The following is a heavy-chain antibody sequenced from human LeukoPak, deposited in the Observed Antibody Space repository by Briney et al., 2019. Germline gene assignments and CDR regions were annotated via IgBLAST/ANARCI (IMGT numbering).Heavy chain of an antibody. D-gene: IGHD3-22*01. J-gene: IGHJ3*02. CDR3: AREASSGLGAFDI. V-gene: IGHV3-30*03. CDR2: ISYDGSNK. Sequence: GGPLRLSCAASGFTFSSYGMHWVRQAPGKGLEWVAVISYDGSNKYYADSVKGRFAISRDKSKNTLHLQMNSLRAEDAAVYFCAREASSGLGAFDIWGQGTMVTVSS. CDR1: GFTFSSYG.